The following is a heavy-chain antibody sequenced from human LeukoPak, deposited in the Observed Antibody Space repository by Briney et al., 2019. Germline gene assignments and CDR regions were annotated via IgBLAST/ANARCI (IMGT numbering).Heavy chain of an antibody. D-gene: IGHD5-18*01. CDR1: GYTFTDYY. Sequence: EASVKVSCKSSGYTFTDYYMHWVRQAPGQGLEWMGWINPNSGDTKYAQKFQGRVTMSRDTSISTAYMELSRLRSDDTAVYYCARAFPLVDTAWFDPWGQGTLVTVSS. CDR2: INPNSGDT. J-gene: IGHJ5*02. CDR3: ARAFPLVDTAWFDP. V-gene: IGHV1-2*02.